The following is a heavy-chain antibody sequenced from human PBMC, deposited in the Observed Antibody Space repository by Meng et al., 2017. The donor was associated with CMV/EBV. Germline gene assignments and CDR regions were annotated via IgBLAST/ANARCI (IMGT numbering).Heavy chain of an antibody. Sequence: ASVKVSCKASGYTFTGYYMHWVRQAPGQGLEWMGWINPNSGGTNYAQKLQGRVTMTRDTSISTAYMELSRLRSDDTAVYYCARDLRVVAARPYANYYGMDVWGQGTTVTVSS. CDR1: GYTFTGYY. D-gene: IGHD6-6*01. J-gene: IGHJ6*02. V-gene: IGHV1-2*02. CDR2: INPNSGGT. CDR3: ARDLRVVAARPYANYYGMDV.